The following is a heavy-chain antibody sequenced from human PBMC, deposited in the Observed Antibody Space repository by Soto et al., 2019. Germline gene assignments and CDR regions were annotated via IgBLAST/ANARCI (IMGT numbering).Heavy chain of an antibody. Sequence: GSLILSCAASGFTFSSYGMHWVRQAPGKGLEWVAVISYDGSNKYYADSVKGRFTISRDNSKNTLYLQMNSLRAEDTAVYYCAKESSSHYGMDVWGQGTTVTVSS. J-gene: IGHJ6*02. CDR2: ISYDGSNK. CDR3: AKESSSHYGMDV. V-gene: IGHV3-30*18. CDR1: GFTFSSYG. D-gene: IGHD6-6*01.